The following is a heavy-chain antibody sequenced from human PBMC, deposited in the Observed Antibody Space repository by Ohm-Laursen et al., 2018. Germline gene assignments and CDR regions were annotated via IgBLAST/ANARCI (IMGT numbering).Heavy chain of an antibody. CDR2: INPSGGST. J-gene: IGHJ6*02. V-gene: IGHV1-46*01. D-gene: IGHD1-7*01. CDR1: GYTFTSYY. CDR3: ARDDWNYANYYYGIDV. Sequence: ASVKVSCKASGYTFTSYYMHWVRQAPGQGLEWMGIINPSGGSTSYAQKFQGRVTMTRDTSTSTVYMELSSLRSEDTAVYYCARDDWNYANYYYGIDVWGQGTTVTVSS.